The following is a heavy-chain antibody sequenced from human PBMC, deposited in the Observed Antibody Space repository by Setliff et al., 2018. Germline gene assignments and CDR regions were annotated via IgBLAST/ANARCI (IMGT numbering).Heavy chain of an antibody. CDR3: ARCFPFLSGYDRGAFDS. V-gene: IGHV1-18*01. J-gene: IGHJ4*02. CDR2: ISGYNGDT. Sequence: ASVKVSCKASGYTFTSYGINWVRQAPGQRLEWVGWISGYNGDTNYAQKFQGRVTMTTDRSTRTAYMELRSLISDDTAVYYCARCFPFLSGYDRGAFDSWGQGTQVTVSS. CDR1: GYTFTSYG. D-gene: IGHD5-12*01.